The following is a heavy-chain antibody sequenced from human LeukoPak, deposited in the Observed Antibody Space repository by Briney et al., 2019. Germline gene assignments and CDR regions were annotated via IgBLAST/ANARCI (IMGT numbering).Heavy chain of an antibody. CDR3: ARHTGVGAAADS. CDR1: GFSFTTNC. Sequence: GESLKISCKGSGFSFTTNCIGWVRQMPGKGLEWMGIIYPGDSDTRYSPSFQGQVTISADKSITTAYLQWSSLKASDTAMYFCARHTGVGAAADSWGQGTPVAVSS. J-gene: IGHJ4*02. CDR2: IYPGDSDT. D-gene: IGHD6-13*01. V-gene: IGHV5-51*01.